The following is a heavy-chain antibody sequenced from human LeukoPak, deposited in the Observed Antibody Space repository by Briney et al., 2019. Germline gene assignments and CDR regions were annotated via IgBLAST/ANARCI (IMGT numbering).Heavy chain of an antibody. Sequence: GGSLRLSCSASGFTFNIYAMHWVRQAPGKGLEWVGRIKSKTDGGTTDYAAPVQGRFTISRNDSKNTLYLQMNSLKTEHTAVYYCTTLNHNYDSSGYPFDYWGQETLVTVSS. CDR1: GFTFNIYA. V-gene: IGHV3-15*01. J-gene: IGHJ4*02. D-gene: IGHD3-22*01. CDR2: IKSKTDGGTT. CDR3: TTLNHNYDSSGYPFDY.